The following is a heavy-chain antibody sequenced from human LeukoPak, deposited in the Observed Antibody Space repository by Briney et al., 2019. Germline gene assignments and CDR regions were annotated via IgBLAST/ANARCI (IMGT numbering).Heavy chain of an antibody. CDR2: IKPDGSKK. CDR1: GFIFSNYW. CDR3: ARTVRVVDY. D-gene: IGHD1-1*01. Sequence: GGSLRLSCAASGFIFSNYWMSWVRQAQGKGLEWVAHIKPDGSKKYHVDSVKGRFTISRDNAKNSVYLQMNSLRAEDTAVYFCARTVRVVDYWGQGTQVTVSS. J-gene: IGHJ4*02. V-gene: IGHV3-7*01.